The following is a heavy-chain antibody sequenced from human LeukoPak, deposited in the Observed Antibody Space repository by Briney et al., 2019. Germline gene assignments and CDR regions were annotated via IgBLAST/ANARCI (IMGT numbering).Heavy chain of an antibody. CDR2: IYNSGST. CDR1: GGSISSYY. D-gene: IGHD5-12*01. Sequence: SETLSLTCTVSGGSISSYYWSWIRQPPGKGLEWIGHIYNSGSTNYNPSLKSRVTISVDTSKNQLSLKLSSVTAADTAVYYCALGGYDWRDWFDPWGQGTLVTVSS. V-gene: IGHV4-59*01. CDR3: ALGGYDWRDWFDP. J-gene: IGHJ5*02.